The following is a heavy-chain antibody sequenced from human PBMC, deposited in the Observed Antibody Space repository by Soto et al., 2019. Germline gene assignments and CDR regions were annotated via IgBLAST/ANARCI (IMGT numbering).Heavy chain of an antibody. CDR3: ANYKRLSVDT. D-gene: IGHD1-20*01. V-gene: IGHV4-59*08. J-gene: IGHJ5*02. Sequence: QVQLQESGPGLVKPSETLSLTCTVSGGYISPNYWSWIRQSQGKGLEWLGYIYYRGDTNYNTSRMSRLSISVDTSTKQCSLKLSSVAAADTAIYYCANYKRLSVDTWGQGALVTVSS. CDR1: GGYISPNY. CDR2: IYYRGDT.